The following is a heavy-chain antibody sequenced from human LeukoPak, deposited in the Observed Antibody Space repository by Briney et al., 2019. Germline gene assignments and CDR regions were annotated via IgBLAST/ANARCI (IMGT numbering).Heavy chain of an antibody. CDR3: ARDLHSGAYTFAY. J-gene: IGHJ4*02. CDR1: GFAVSGFS. Sequence: PGGSLRLSCAASGFAVSGFSINGVRQAPGKGLEWVSYISGSGGDIHYADSVKGRFTISRNNANNSLYLQMTSLRDEDTAVYYCARDLHSGAYTFAYWGQGTLVTVSS. CDR2: ISGSGGDI. V-gene: IGHV3-48*02. D-gene: IGHD1-26*01.